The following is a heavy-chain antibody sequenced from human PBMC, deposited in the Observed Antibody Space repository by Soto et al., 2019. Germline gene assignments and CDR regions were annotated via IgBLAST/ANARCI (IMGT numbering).Heavy chain of an antibody. J-gene: IGHJ4*02. CDR2: IYPGDSDT. D-gene: IGHD3-9*01. Sequence: GESLKISCKGSGYSFTSHWIGWVRQMPGKGLEWMGIIYPGDSDTRYSPSFQGQVTISADKSISTAYLQWSSLKASDTAMYYCARAPPVLRYFDWLTPSFDYWGQGTLVTVSS. CDR3: ARAPPVLRYFDWLTPSFDY. CDR1: GYSFTSHW. V-gene: IGHV5-51*01.